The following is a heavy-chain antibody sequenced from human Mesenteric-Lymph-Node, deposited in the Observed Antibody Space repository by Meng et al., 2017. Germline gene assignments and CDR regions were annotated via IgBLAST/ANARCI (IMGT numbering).Heavy chain of an antibody. J-gene: IGHJ4*02. Sequence: SETLSLTCAVYGGSFSGYYWSWIRQPPGKGLEWIGEINHSGSTNYNPSLKSRVTISVDTSKNQFSLKLSSVTAADTAAYYCGRDNWGSIDYWGQGMLVTVS. CDR3: GRDNWGSIDY. CDR2: INHSGST. V-gene: IGHV4-34*01. CDR1: GGSFSGYY. D-gene: IGHD7-27*01.